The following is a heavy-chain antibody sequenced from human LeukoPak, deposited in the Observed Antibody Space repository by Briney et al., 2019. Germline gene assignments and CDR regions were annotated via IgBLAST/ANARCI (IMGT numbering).Heavy chain of an antibody. Sequence: GSLRLSCAASGFDFKTYEMNWVRQAPGKGLEWISYISGRNIINYADSVKGRFTISRDNTKNSLYLQVNSLRAEDTAVYYCASELWFGESNALDTWGQGTVVTVSS. J-gene: IGHJ3*02. CDR2: ISGRNII. D-gene: IGHD3-10*01. CDR3: ASELWFGESNALDT. CDR1: GFDFKTYE. V-gene: IGHV3-48*03.